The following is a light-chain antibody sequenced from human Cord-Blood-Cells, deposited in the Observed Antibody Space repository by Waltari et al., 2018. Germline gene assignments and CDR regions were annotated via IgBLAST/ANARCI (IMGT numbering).Light chain of an antibody. V-gene: IGLV2-14*01. Sequence: QSALTHPAPVSGSPGQSITISCTGTSSDVGGYTYVSWYQQHPGKAPKLMIYDVSNRPSGVSNRFSGSKSGNTASLTISGLQAEDEADYYCSSYTSSSSVVFGGGTKLTVL. CDR1: SSDVGGYTY. J-gene: IGLJ2*01. CDR2: DVS. CDR3: SSYTSSSSVV.